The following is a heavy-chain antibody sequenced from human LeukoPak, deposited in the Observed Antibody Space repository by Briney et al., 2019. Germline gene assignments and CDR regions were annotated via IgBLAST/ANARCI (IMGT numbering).Heavy chain of an antibody. CDR1: GFTFSSYG. V-gene: IGHV3-30*02. CDR3: ARDIAAAGAFDY. J-gene: IGHJ4*02. Sequence: PGGSLRLSCAASGFTFSSYGMHWVRQAPGKGLEWVAFIRYDGSNKYYADSVKGRFTISRDNSRNTLYLQMNSLRAEDTAVYYCARDIAAAGAFDYWGQGTLATVSS. D-gene: IGHD6-13*01. CDR2: IRYDGSNK.